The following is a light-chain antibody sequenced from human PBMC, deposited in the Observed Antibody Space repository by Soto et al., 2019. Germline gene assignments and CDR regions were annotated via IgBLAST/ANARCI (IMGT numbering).Light chain of an antibody. CDR2: VAS. Sequence: EIVMTQSPVTLSVSPGDRATLSCRASQSVNSNLAWYQQKPGQTPKLLIYVASTSATGIPARFSGSGSGTEFTLTISSLQSEYFAVYYCQQYNVWPLTFGGGTKVEFK. J-gene: IGKJ4*01. CDR1: QSVNSN. CDR3: QQYNVWPLT. V-gene: IGKV3-15*01.